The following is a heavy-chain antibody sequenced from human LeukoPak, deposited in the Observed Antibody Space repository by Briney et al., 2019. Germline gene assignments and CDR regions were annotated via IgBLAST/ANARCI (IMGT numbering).Heavy chain of an antibody. Sequence: RASETLSLTCTVSGYSISSGYYGGWIRQPPGKGLEWIGSIYHSGSTYYNPSLKSRVTISVDTSKNQFSLKLSSVTAADTAVYYCARGGDIVVVPAAIPYNWFDPWGQGTLVTVSS. J-gene: IGHJ5*02. CDR2: IYHSGST. D-gene: IGHD2-2*01. V-gene: IGHV4-38-2*02. CDR1: GYSISSGYY. CDR3: ARGGDIVVVPAAIPYNWFDP.